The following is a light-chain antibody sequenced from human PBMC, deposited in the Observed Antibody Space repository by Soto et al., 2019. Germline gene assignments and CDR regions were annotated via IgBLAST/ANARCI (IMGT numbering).Light chain of an antibody. CDR3: QHYNNWPLT. CDR1: QGISSY. CDR2: AAS. J-gene: IGKJ4*01. V-gene: IGKV1-8*01. Sequence: AIRMTQSPSSLSASTGDRVTITCRASQGISSYLAWYQQKPGKAPKLLIYAASTLQSGVPSRFSGSGSGTEFTLTISSLQSEDFAVYYCQHYNNWPLTFGGGTKVDIK.